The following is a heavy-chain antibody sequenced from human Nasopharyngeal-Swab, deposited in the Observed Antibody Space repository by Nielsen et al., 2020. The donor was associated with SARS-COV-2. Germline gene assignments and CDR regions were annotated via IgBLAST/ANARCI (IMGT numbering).Heavy chain of an antibody. CDR1: GFTFDDYA. CDR2: ISWNSGSI. J-gene: IGHJ5*02. Sequence: SLKISCAASGFTFDDYAMPWVRKAPGKGLEWVSGISWNSGSIGYADSVKGRFTISRDNAKNSLYLQMNSLRAEDTALYYCAKDRDHYYDSSGYPMFDPWGQGTLVTVSS. CDR3: AKDRDHYYDSSGYPMFDP. D-gene: IGHD3-22*01. V-gene: IGHV3-9*01.